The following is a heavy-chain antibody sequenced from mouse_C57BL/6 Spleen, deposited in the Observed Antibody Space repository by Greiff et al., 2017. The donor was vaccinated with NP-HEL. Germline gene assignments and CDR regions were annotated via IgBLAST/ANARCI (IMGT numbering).Heavy chain of an antibody. Sequence: QVQLQQPGAELVKPGASVKLSCKASGYTFTSYWMHWVKQRPGQGLEWIGMIHPNSGSTNYNEKFKSKATLTVDKSSSTAYMQLSSLTSEDSAVYYCARRGDWEGDYAMDYWGQGTSVTVSS. CDR3: ARRGDWEGDYAMDY. V-gene: IGHV1-64*01. CDR1: GYTFTSYW. D-gene: IGHD4-1*01. J-gene: IGHJ4*01. CDR2: IHPNSGST.